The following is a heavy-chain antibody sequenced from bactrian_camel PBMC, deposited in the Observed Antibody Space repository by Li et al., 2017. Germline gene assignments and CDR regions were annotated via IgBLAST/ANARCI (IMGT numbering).Heavy chain of an antibody. CDR1: VYTGQNYC. J-gene: IGHJ4*01. D-gene: IGHD7*01. Sequence: QVQLVESGGGSAQAGGSLRIACTASVYTGQNYCLAWFRRAPGKERERVATLYYDNTYYDDSVKGRFTISQDRSKSALYLEMNALSPGDTGVYSCAAVSRSWYDRDWCLNLKFDGSRLRGQGTQVTVS. V-gene: IGHV3S55*01. CDR3: AAVSRSWYDRDWCLNLKFDGSRL. CDR2: LYYDNT.